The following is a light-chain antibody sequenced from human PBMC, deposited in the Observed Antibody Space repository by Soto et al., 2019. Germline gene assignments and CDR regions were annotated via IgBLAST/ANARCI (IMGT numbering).Light chain of an antibody. V-gene: IGKV4-1*01. Sequence: DIVMTQSPDSLAVSLGERATINCKSSQSVLYNSNNKNYLAWYQQKPGQPPKLLIYWSSTRESGVPDRFSGRGSRTDFTLTISSLQAEDVAVYYCQQYYSTPLTFGGGTKVEIK. CDR1: QSVLYNSNNKNY. CDR3: QQYYSTPLT. J-gene: IGKJ4*01. CDR2: WSS.